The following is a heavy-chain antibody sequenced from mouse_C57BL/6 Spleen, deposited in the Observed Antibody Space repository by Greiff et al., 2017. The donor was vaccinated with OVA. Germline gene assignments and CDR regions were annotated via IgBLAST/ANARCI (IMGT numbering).Heavy chain of an antibody. CDR1: GYTFTDYE. CDR2: IDPETGGT. CDR3: TREGSGDWFAY. Sequence: QVQLKESGAELVRPGASVTLSCKASGYTFTDYEMHWVKQTPVHGLEWIGAIDPETGGTAYNQKFKGKAILTADKSSSTAYMELRSLTSEDSAVYYCTREGSGDWFAYWGQGTLVTVSA. D-gene: IGHD3-2*02. J-gene: IGHJ3*01. V-gene: IGHV1-15*01.